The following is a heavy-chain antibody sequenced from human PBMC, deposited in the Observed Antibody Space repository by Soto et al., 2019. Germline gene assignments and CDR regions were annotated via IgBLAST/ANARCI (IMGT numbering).Heavy chain of an antibody. CDR2: IYGSGGSSTT. CDR3: ARKQPGYFSVIDY. Sequence: PSETLSLTCTVSGDSITSGGYYWSWIRQHPGKGLEWLGYIYGSGGSSTTLYNPSLKIRIPLSVDTSQTQFSLNLSSVTVADTAVYFCARKQPGYFSVIDYWGQGTLVTVSS. V-gene: IGHV4-31*03. J-gene: IGHJ4*02. D-gene: IGHD2-15*01. CDR1: GDSITSGGYY.